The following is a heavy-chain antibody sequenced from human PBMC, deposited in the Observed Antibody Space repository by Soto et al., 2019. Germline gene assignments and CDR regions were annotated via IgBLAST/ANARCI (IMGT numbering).Heavy chain of an antibody. CDR2: IYYSGST. CDR1: GGSRNSSSYF. J-gene: IGHJ5*02. CDR3: ARHYSSGSRNWFDP. V-gene: IGHV4-39*01. Sequence: SETLSLTCRVSGGSRNSSSYFWGWVRQPPGKGLEWIGSIYYSGSTYYNPSLRSRVTISVDTSKNQFSLKLSSVTAADTAVFYCARHYSSGSRNWFDPWGQGTLVTVSS. D-gene: IGHD6-19*01.